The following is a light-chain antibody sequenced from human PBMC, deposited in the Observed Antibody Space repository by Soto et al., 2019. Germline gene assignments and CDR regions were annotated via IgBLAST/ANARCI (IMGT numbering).Light chain of an antibody. J-gene: IGKJ1*01. V-gene: IGKV3-20*01. CDR1: QSVSSSY. CDR3: QQYGRSPLGT. CDR2: GAS. Sequence: EIVLTQSPGTLSLSPGERATLSCRASQSVSSSYLAWYQQKPGQAPRLLIYGASSRATGIPDRFSGSGSGTDFTLTISRLEPEDFAVYYCQQYGRSPLGTFGQGTKVDIK.